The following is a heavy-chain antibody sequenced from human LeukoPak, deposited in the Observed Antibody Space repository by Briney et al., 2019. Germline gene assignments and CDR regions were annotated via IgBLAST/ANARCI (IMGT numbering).Heavy chain of an antibody. Sequence: SETLSLTCTVSGGSISSSSYSWGWIRQPPGKGLEWIGTIYYSGSTYYNPSLKSRVTISVDTSKNQFSLKLSSVTAADTAIYYCARDLIAVPYNWFDPWGQGILVTVSS. CDR3: ARDLIAVPYNWFDP. J-gene: IGHJ5*02. V-gene: IGHV4-39*07. D-gene: IGHD6-19*01. CDR1: GGSISSSSYS. CDR2: IYYSGST.